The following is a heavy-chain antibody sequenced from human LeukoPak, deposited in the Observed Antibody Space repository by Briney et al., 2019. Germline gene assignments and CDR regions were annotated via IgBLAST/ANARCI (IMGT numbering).Heavy chain of an antibody. CDR3: ARDPQYGGYPTHFDY. Sequence: PGGSLRLSCAASGFTFSSYWMHWVRQAPGKGLMWVSRINSDGSSTSYADSVKGRFTISRDNAKNTLYLQMNSLRAEDTAVYYCARDPQYGGYPTHFDYWGQGTLVTVSS. CDR2: INSDGSST. D-gene: IGHD5-12*01. CDR1: GFTFSSYW. J-gene: IGHJ4*02. V-gene: IGHV3-74*01.